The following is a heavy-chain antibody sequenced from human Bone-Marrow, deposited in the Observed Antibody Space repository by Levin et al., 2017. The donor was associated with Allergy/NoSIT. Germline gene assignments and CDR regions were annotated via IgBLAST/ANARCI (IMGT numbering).Heavy chain of an antibody. CDR3: ARGVDAAIRGGYDI. CDR1: GFIFSCCA. J-gene: IGHJ3*02. Sequence: PGGSLRLSCAASGFIFSCCAMHWVRQAPGKSLEWLAVISYDGANKFYADSVKDRLTISRDKSKNMVYVEMNSLRHEDTAVYYCARGVDAAIRGGYDIWGQGTMVAVSS. D-gene: IGHD5-18*01. V-gene: IGHV3-30*03. CDR2: ISYDGANK.